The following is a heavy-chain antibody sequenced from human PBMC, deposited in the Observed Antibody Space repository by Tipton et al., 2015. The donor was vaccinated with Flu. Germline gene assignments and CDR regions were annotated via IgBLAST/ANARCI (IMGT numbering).Heavy chain of an antibody. CDR2: ISHTGRT. J-gene: IGHJ4*02. V-gene: IGHV4-38-2*01. CDR1: DYSIGSGYY. CDR3: ARSTYYYGSGSSDY. Sequence: GLVKPSETLSLICAVSDYSIGSGYYWGWIRQPPGKGLEWIGCISHTGRTYYNPSLKSRVTISVDTAKNQFSQRPNSVTASDTAVYYCARSTYYYGSGSSDYWGQGTLVTVSS. D-gene: IGHD3-10*01.